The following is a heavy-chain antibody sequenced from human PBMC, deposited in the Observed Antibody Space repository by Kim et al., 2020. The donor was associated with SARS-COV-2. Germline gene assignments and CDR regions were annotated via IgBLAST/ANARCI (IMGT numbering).Heavy chain of an antibody. J-gene: IGHJ6*02. Sequence: GGSLRLSCAASGFTFSSYWMHWVRQAPGKGLVWVSRINSDGSSTSYADSVKGRFTISRDNAKNTLYLQMNSLRAEDTAVYYCARDLRRGVWNYYYYGMDVWGQGTTVTVSS. D-gene: IGHD3-10*01. CDR3: ARDLRRGVWNYYYYGMDV. CDR1: GFTFSSYW. CDR2: INSDGSST. V-gene: IGHV3-74*01.